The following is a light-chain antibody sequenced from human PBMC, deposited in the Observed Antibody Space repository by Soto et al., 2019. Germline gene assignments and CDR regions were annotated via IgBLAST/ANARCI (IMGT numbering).Light chain of an antibody. J-gene: IGKJ1*01. Sequence: DIQMTQSPSTLSASVGDRVTITCRASQSIGSWLAWYQQKPGKAPKILIYRASSLKSEVPSRFSGSQSGTEFNPIITSLQPDDFATSDCHEYNVYPWTFGQGTKVEIK. CDR3: HEYNVYPWT. V-gene: IGKV1-5*03. CDR2: RAS. CDR1: QSIGSW.